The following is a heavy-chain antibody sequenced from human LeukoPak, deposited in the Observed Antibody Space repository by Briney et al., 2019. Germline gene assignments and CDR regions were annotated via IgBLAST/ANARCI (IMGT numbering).Heavy chain of an antibody. J-gene: IGHJ4*02. CDR2: ISAYNGNT. D-gene: IGHD6-19*01. V-gene: IGHV1-18*01. Sequence: ASVKVSCKASGGTFSSNAISWVRQAPGQGLEWMGWISAYNGNTNYAQKLQGRVTMTTDTSTSTAYMELRSLRSDDTAVYYCARVGSGWPDGYWGQGTLVTVSS. CDR3: ARVGSGWPDGY. CDR1: GGTFSSNA.